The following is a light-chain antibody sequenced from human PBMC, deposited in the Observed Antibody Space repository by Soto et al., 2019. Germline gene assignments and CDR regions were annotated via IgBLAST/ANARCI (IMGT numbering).Light chain of an antibody. J-gene: IGLJ1*01. CDR3: CSYAGSSSYV. CDR1: SSDVGSYDL. CDR2: EGN. Sequence: QSALTQPASVSGSPGQSITISCTGTSSDVGSYDLVSWYQQHPGKAPKLMIYEGNNRPSGVSNRFSDSKSGNTASLTISGLQAEDEADYYCCSYAGSSSYVFGTGTKVTVL. V-gene: IGLV2-23*01.